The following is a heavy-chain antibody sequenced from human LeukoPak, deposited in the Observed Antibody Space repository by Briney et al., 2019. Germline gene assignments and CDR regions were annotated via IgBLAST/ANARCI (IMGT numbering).Heavy chain of an antibody. CDR2: IYHSGST. D-gene: IGHD1/OR15-1a*01. CDR3: AARGVTGTNYYMDV. J-gene: IGHJ6*03. CDR1: GYSISSGYY. V-gene: IGHV4-38-2*02. Sequence: PSETLSLTCTVSGYSISSGYYWGWIRQPPGKGLEWIGSIYHSGSTYYNPSLKSRVTLSVDTSKNQFSLKLSSVTAADTAVYYCAARGVTGTNYYMDVWGKGTTVTVSS.